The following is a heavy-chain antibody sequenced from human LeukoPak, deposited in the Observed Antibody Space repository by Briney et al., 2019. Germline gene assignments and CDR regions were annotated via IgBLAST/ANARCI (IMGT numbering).Heavy chain of an antibody. CDR3: AREKDYSSSWPLDY. D-gene: IGHD6-13*01. CDR1: GGSISSYY. J-gene: IGHJ4*02. Sequence: SETLSLTCTVSGGSISSYYWIWIRQPAGKGLEWIGRIYTSGATNYNPSLKSRVTMSIDTSKNQFSLELSSVTAADTTVYYCAREKDYSSSWPLDYWGQGTLVTVSS. V-gene: IGHV4-4*07. CDR2: IYTSGAT.